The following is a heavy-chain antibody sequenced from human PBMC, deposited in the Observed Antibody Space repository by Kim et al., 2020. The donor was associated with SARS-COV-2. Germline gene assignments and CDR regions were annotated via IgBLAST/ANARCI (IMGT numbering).Heavy chain of an antibody. CDR3: ARGRVPLTDYGDYYFDY. J-gene: IGHJ4*02. CDR2: IWYDGSNK. D-gene: IGHD4-17*01. V-gene: IGHV3-33*01. Sequence: GGSLRLSCAASGFTFSSYGMHWVRQAPGKGLEWVAVIWYDGSNKYYADSVKGRFTISRDNSKNTLYLQMNSLRAEDTAVYYCARGRVPLTDYGDYYFDYWGQGTLVTVSS. CDR1: GFTFSSYG.